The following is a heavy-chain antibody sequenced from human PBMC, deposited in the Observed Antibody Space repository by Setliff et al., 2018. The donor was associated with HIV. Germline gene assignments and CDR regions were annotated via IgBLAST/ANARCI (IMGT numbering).Heavy chain of an antibody. D-gene: IGHD2-15*01. J-gene: IGHJ4*02. V-gene: IGHV1-69*05. Sequence: SVKVSCKASGDTFSSYVISWVRQAPGQGLEWMGGIIPIFGTPNYAQRFQGRVTITTDESTSTAYMDLSSLRAEDTAIYYCARDVTVRLSVEYYFDYWGQGTLVTVSS. CDR3: ARDVTVRLSVEYYFDY. CDR2: IIPIFGTP. CDR1: GDTFSSYV.